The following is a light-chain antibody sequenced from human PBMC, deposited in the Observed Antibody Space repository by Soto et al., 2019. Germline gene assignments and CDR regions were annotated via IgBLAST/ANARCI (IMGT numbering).Light chain of an antibody. CDR2: GAS. CDR1: EDISND. CDR3: HNYNRAPWT. V-gene: IGKV1-27*01. J-gene: IGKJ1*01. Sequence: DIQMTQSPSSLSASVGARVTITCRASEDISNDLAWYQKKPGKVPKLRIYGASTLQSGVPSRFSGSGSGTDFTLTISSLQTEDVATYYFHNYNRAPWTFGQGTKVESK.